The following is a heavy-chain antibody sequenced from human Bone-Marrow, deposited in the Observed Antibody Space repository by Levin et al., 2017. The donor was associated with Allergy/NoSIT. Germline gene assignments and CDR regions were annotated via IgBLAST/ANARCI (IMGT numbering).Heavy chain of an antibody. CDR2: INSDGSST. CDR1: GFTFSSYW. D-gene: IGHD6-19*01. J-gene: IGHJ4*02. CDR3: ARGPGIAVAGTNFFDY. V-gene: IGHV3-74*01. Sequence: GGSLRLSCAASGFTFSSYWMHWVRQAPGKGLVWVSRINSDGSSTSYADSVKGRFTISRDNAKNTLYLQMNSLRAEDTAVYYCARGPGIAVAGTNFFDYWGQGTLVTVSS.